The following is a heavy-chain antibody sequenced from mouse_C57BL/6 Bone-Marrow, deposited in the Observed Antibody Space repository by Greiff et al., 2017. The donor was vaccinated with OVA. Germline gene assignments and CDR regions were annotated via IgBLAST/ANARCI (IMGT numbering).Heavy chain of an antibody. V-gene: IGHV1-4*01. CDR3: ARNPYYYGSDYFDY. CDR1: GYTFTSYT. J-gene: IGHJ2*01. CDR2: INPSSGYT. Sequence: VKLQESGAELARPGASVKMSCKASGYTFTSYTMHWVKQRPGQGLELIGYINPSSGYTKYNQKFKDKATLTADKSSSTAYMQLSSLTSEDSAVYYCARNPYYYGSDYFDYWGQGTTLTVSS. D-gene: IGHD1-1*01.